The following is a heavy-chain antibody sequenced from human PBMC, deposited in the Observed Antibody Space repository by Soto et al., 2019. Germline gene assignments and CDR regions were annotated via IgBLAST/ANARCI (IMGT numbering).Heavy chain of an antibody. CDR1: GYTFTSYG. CDR2: ISAYHGNT. V-gene: IGHV1-18*04. D-gene: IGHD6-6*01. J-gene: IGHJ3*02. CDR3: ARDVKLLAARQAFDI. Sequence: QVQLVQSGAEVKKPGAAVKVSCKASGYTFTSYGISWVRQAPGQGLEWMGGISAYHGNTNYAQKLQGRVTMTTDTSTSTAYMELRSLRADDTAVYYCARDVKLLAARQAFDIWGQGRMVTVAS.